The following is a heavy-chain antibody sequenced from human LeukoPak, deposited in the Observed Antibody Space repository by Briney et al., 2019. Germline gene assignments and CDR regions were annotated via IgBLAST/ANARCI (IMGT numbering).Heavy chain of an antibody. D-gene: IGHD3-22*01. CDR1: GFTFSDYY. CDR2: ISSSGSTI. CDR3: ARTGSITMTVVAIDGDDAFDI. V-gene: IGHV3-11*01. Sequence: PGGSLRLSCAASGFTFSDYYMSWIRQAPGRGLEWVSYISSSGSTIYYADSVKGRFTISRDNAKNSLYLQMNSLRAEDTAVYYCARTGSITMTVVAIDGDDAFDIWGQGTMVTVSS. J-gene: IGHJ3*02.